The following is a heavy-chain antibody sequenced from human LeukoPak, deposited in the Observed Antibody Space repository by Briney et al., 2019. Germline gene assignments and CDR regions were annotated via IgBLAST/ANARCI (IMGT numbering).Heavy chain of an antibody. D-gene: IGHD4-23*01. J-gene: IGHJ4*02. CDR3: TCLGGNTLNFDY. CDR2: IKSKTDGGTT. Sequence: GGSLRLSCAASGFTFSNAWMTWVRAGPGEGVEWGGRIKSKTDGGTTDYAAPVEGRFTISRDDTKNTLYLQMNSLKTEDTAVYYCTCLGGNTLNFDYWGQGTLVIVSS. V-gene: IGHV3-15*01. CDR1: GFTFSNAW.